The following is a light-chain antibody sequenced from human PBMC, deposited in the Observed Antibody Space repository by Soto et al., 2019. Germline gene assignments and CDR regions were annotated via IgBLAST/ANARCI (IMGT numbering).Light chain of an antibody. Sequence: QSALTQPRSVSGSPGQSLTISCTGTSSDIGGYNYVSWYRHHAGKVPKLMIYDVTKRPSGVPDRFSGSKSGNTASLTISGLQADDEADYYCSSYAGDDIVIFGGGTKLTVL. V-gene: IGLV2-11*01. CDR2: DVT. CDR1: SSDIGGYNY. CDR3: SSYAGDDIVI. J-gene: IGLJ2*01.